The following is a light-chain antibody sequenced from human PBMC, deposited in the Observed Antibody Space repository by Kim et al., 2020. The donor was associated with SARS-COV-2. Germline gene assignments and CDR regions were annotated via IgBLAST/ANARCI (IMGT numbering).Light chain of an antibody. CDR3: SAWDSSLSAWV. J-gene: IGLJ3*02. CDR2: RNN. CDR1: NNKVGDQG. V-gene: IGLV10-54*01. Sequence: HDGTLTCTGNNNKVGDQGAAWLQQVQGHPPKLLCYRNNNRPSDISERFFASRSGNTASLTITGLQPEDEADYYCSAWDSSLSAWVFGGGTKLTVL.